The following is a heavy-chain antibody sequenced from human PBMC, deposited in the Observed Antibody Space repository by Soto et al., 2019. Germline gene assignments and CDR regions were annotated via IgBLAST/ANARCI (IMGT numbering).Heavy chain of an antibody. CDR3: ARDRGQLERRSFDY. CDR2: IIPIFGTA. D-gene: IGHD1-1*01. CDR1: GGTFSSYA. J-gene: IGHJ4*02. V-gene: IGHV1-69*13. Sequence: SVKVSCKASGGTFSSYAISWVRQAPGQGLEWMGGIIPIFGTANYAQKSQGRVTITADESTSTAYMELSSLRSEDTAVYYCARDRGQLERRSFDYWGQGTLVTVSS.